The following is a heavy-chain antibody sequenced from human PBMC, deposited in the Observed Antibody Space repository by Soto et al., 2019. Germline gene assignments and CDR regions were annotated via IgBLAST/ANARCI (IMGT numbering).Heavy chain of an antibody. CDR3: ARTGLEPDKQWLTTYGMDV. D-gene: IGHD6-19*01. J-gene: IGHJ6*02. Sequence: ASVKVSCKASGYTFTCYYMHWVRQAPGQGLEWMGWINPNSGGTNYAQKFQGWVTMTRDTSISTAYMELSRLRSDDTAVYYCARTGLEPDKQWLTTYGMDVWGQGTTVTVSS. V-gene: IGHV1-2*04. CDR2: INPNSGGT. CDR1: GYTFTCYY.